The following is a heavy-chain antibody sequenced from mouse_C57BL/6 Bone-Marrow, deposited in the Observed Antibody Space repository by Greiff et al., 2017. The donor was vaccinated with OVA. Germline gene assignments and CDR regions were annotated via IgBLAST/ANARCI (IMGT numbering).Heavy chain of an antibody. Sequence: VKLQESGPELVKPGASVKISCKASGYSFTSYYIHWVKQRPGQGLEWIGWIYPGSGNTKYNEKFKGKATLTADTSSSTAYMQLSSLTSEDSAVYYCARWWSGSYFDYWGQGTTLTVSS. J-gene: IGHJ2*01. CDR1: GYSFTSYY. CDR3: ARWWSGSYFDY. V-gene: IGHV1-66*01. D-gene: IGHD1-1*02. CDR2: IYPGSGNT.